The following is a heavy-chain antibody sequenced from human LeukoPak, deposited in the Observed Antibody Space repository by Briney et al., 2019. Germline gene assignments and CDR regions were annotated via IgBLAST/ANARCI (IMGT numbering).Heavy chain of an antibody. Sequence: PGGSLRLSCAASGFSFSISWMNWVRQAPGKGLEWVANIKEDGSEKYYVDSVKGRFSISRDNANNSLYLQMNSLRAEDTAVYFCAIGGWLAYWGQGTLVTVSS. CDR3: AIGGWLAY. D-gene: IGHD6-19*01. J-gene: IGHJ4*02. V-gene: IGHV3-7*01. CDR2: IKEDGSEK. CDR1: GFSFSISW.